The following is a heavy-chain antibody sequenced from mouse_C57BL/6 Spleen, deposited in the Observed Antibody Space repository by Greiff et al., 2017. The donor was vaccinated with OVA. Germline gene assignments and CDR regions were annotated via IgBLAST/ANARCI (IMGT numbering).Heavy chain of an antibody. CDR3: ARSGYGNYDY. CDR2: IYPGAGDT. J-gene: IGHJ2*01. Sequence: VQLQQSGPELVKPGASVKISCKASGYAFSSSWMNWVKQRPGKGLEWIGRIYPGAGDTNYNGKFKGKATLTADKSSSTAYIQLSSLTSEDSAVYFCARSGYGNYDYWGQGTTLTVSS. CDR1: GYAFSSSW. V-gene: IGHV1-82*01. D-gene: IGHD2-1*01.